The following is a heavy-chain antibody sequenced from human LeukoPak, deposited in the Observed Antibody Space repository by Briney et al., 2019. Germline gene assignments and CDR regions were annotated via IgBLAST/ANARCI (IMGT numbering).Heavy chain of an antibody. CDR2: IYYSGNT. CDR1: GGSISSYY. Sequence: SESLSLTCTVSGGSISSYYWSWIRQPPGKGLEWIGYIYYSGNTNYNPSLKSRVTISLDTSKNQFSLKLSSVTASDTAVYYCARQGWFGELLSPLDYWGQGTLVTVSS. V-gene: IGHV4-59*08. D-gene: IGHD3-10*01. CDR3: ARQGWFGELLSPLDY. J-gene: IGHJ4*02.